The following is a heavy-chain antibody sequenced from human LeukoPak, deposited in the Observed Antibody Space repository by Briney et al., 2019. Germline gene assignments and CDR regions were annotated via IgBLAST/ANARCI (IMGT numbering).Heavy chain of an antibody. V-gene: IGHV3-7*01. CDR1: GFTFSNYW. CDR3: ARGGYYSACAEDY. D-gene: IGHD3-22*01. J-gene: IGHJ4*02. CDR2: INEDGSEK. Sequence: GGSLRLSCAASGFTFSNYWMGWVRQAPGRGLEWVANINEDGSEKYYVDSVKGRFTISRDNGKNSLYLQINSLRAEDTAVVYCARGGYYSACAEDYWGQGTLVTLSS.